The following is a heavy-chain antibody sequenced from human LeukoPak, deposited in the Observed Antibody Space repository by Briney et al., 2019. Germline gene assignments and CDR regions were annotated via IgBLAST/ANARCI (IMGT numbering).Heavy chain of an antibody. D-gene: IGHD4-17*01. CDR3: ARRHGDYYFDY. CDR2: INPGDSDT. V-gene: IGHV5-51*01. J-gene: IGHJ4*02. Sequence: GESLTISCKGSGYSFSNYWIGWVRQMPGQGLEWMGIINPGDSDTRYSPSFQGQVTISADKSINTAYLQWSSLKASDTAMYYCARRHGDYYFDYWGQGTLVTVSS. CDR1: GYSFSNYW.